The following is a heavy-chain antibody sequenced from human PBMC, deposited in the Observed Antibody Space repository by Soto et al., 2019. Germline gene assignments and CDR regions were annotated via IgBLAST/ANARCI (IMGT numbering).Heavy chain of an antibody. Sequence: GGSLRLSCVGSGFSISTYAMSWVRQVPGKRMEWVSAINAGGERIFYTDSVKGRFTISRDNSKNTLFLQMNSLRAEDTATYYCAKFMFRYCYDQGWFDSWGQGTLVTVSS. CDR3: AKFMFRYCYDQGWFDS. J-gene: IGHJ5*01. CDR2: INAGGERI. V-gene: IGHV3-23*01. D-gene: IGHD3-22*01. CDR1: GFSISTYA.